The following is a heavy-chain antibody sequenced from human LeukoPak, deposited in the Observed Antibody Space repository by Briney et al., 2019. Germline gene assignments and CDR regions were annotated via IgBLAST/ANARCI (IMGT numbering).Heavy chain of an antibody. J-gene: IGHJ4*02. CDR3: AREPPTIIAAAGTVDY. V-gene: IGHV3-48*03. Sequence: GGSLRLSCAASGFTFSSYEMNWVRQAPGRGLEWVSYISSSGSTIYYADSVKGRFTISRDNAKNSLYLQMNSLRAEGTAVYYCAREPPTIIAAAGTVDYWGQGTLVTVPS. CDR1: GFTFSSYE. CDR2: ISSSGSTI. D-gene: IGHD6-13*01.